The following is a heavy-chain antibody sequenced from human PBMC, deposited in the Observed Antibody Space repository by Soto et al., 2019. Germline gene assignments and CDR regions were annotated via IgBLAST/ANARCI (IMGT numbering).Heavy chain of an antibody. J-gene: IGHJ6*02. D-gene: IGHD6-19*01. Sequence: QVQLVESGGGLVKPGGSLRLSCAASGFTLSDYYMSWIRQAPGKGLEWVSYISSSSSYIDYADTVKGRFTISRDNAKNSLYLQMNSLRAEDTAVYYCARGASGGSGWNYYYYYGMDVWGQGTTVTVSS. V-gene: IGHV3-11*05. CDR3: ARGASGGSGWNYYYYYGMDV. CDR1: GFTLSDYY. CDR2: ISSSSSYI.